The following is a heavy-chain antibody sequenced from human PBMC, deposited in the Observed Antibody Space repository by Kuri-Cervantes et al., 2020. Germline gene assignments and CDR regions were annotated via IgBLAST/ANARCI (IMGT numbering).Heavy chain of an antibody. CDR2: IYPGDSDT. V-gene: IGHV5-51*01. D-gene: IGHD3-10*01. CDR1: GYSFTSYW. J-gene: IGHJ4*02. Sequence: KVSCKGSGYSFTSYWIGWVRQMPGKGLEWMGIIYPGDSDTRYSPPFQGQVTISADKSVSTAYLQWSSLKASDTAMYYCARGLTIRGVSNYWGQGTLVTVSS. CDR3: ARGLTIRGVSNY.